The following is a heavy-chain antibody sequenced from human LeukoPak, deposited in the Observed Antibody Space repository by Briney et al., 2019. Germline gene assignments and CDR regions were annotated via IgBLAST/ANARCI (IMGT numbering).Heavy chain of an antibody. CDR1: GGSISSYY. J-gene: IGHJ6*03. CDR3: ARPYGSGSYSHYYYMDV. Sequence: SETLSLTCTVSGGSISSYYWSWIRQPPGKGLEWIGYIYYSGSTNYNPSLKSRVTISVDTSKNQFSLKLSSVTAADTAVYYCARPYGSGSYSHYYYMDVWGKGTTVTVSS. D-gene: IGHD3-10*01. V-gene: IGHV4-59*08. CDR2: IYYSGST.